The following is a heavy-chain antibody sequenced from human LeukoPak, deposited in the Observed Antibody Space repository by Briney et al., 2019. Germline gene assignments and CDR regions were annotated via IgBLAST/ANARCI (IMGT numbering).Heavy chain of an antibody. V-gene: IGHV3-7*01. CDR2: IKEDGSEK. D-gene: IGHD3-22*01. CDR1: GFTFSRYW. J-gene: IGHJ3*01. CDR3: ARDWLAGNPYHAFDL. Sequence: PGGSLRLSCAASGFTFSRYWMSWVRQAPGKGLECVANIKEDGSEKYYVDSVKGRFTISRDNAKNPRYLQMNSLRAEDTAVYYCARDWLAGNPYHAFDLWGKGTMVTVSS.